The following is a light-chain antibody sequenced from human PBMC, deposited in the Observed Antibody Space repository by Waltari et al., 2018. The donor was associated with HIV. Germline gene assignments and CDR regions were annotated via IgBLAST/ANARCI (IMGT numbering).Light chain of an antibody. CDR1: QSLLHRSGFNY. CDR2: LGS. J-gene: IGKJ4*01. Sequence: DIVLTQSPLSLPVTPGAPASLSCTSSQSLLHRSGFNYLDWYLQKPGQAPQLLIYLGSHRACRVSDRFSGGGSGTHFTLNLTRVEAEDVGVYFCMQSLQVPLTFGGGTKV. CDR3: MQSLQVPLT. V-gene: IGKV2-28*01.